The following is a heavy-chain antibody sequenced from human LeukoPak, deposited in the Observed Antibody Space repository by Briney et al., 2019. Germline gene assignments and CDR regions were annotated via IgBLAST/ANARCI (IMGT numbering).Heavy chain of an antibody. D-gene: IGHD3-3*01. CDR2: IYYSGST. Sequence: SETLSLTCTVSGGSISSGDYYWSWIRQPPGKGLEWIGYIYYSGSTYYNPSLKSRVTISVDTSKNQFSLKLSSVTAADTAVYYCAIFRRIFGVAPHYWGQGTLVTVSS. V-gene: IGHV4-30-4*08. J-gene: IGHJ4*02. CDR1: GGSISSGDYY. CDR3: AIFRRIFGVAPHY.